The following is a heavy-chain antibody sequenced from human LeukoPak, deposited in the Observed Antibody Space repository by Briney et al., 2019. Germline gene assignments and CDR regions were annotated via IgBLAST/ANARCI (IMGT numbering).Heavy chain of an antibody. Sequence: QSGGSLRLSCAASGFTFSSYWMSWVRQAPGKGLEWVSAISGSGGSTYYADSVKGRFTISRDNSKNTLYLQMNSLRAEDTAVYYCAKSQETMVRGAQGAPFDYWGQGTLVTVSS. CDR3: AKSQETMVRGAQGAPFDY. D-gene: IGHD3-10*01. CDR2: ISGSGGST. J-gene: IGHJ4*02. CDR1: GFTFSSYW. V-gene: IGHV3-23*01.